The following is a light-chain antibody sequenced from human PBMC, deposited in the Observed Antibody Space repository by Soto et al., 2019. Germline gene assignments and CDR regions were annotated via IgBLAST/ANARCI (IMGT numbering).Light chain of an antibody. CDR3: QQYNHWPRMLS. J-gene: IGKJ4*01. V-gene: IGKV3-15*01. Sequence: IILTQYPATLYVSPGERATLSCRAIQSLTSNLAWYQQRPGQAPRLLIYDTSTRATDIPARFSGSGSGTEFTLTIASLQSEDFAVYYCQQYNHWPRMLSFGGGSKVDIK. CDR1: QSLTSN. CDR2: DTS.